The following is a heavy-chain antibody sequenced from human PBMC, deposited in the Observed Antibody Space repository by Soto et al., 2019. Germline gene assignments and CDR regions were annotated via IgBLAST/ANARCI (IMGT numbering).Heavy chain of an antibody. D-gene: IGHD3-22*01. Sequence: GESLKISCKCSGYSFTSYWIGWVLQMPGKGLEWMGIIYPGDSDTRYSPSFQGQVTISADKSISTAYLQWSSLKASDTAMYYCARHSGGKYYYDSSGYDYWGQGTLVTVSS. CDR1: GYSFTSYW. V-gene: IGHV5-51*01. CDR3: ARHSGGKYYYDSSGYDY. J-gene: IGHJ4*02. CDR2: IYPGDSDT.